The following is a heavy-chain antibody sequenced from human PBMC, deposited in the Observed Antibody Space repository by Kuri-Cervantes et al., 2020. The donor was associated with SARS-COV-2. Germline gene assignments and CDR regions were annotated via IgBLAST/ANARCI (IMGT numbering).Heavy chain of an antibody. D-gene: IGHD2-21*02. Sequence: ASVKVSCKASGYTFTSYGISWVRQAPGQGLEWMGWISAYNGNTNYAQKLQGRVTMTTDTSTSTAYMELRSLRSEDTAVYYCARAGCGGDCYVRGLGGSDYWGQGTLVTVSS. V-gene: IGHV1-18*01. CDR2: ISAYNGNT. J-gene: IGHJ4*02. CDR1: GYTFTSYG. CDR3: ARAGCGGDCYVRGLGGSDY.